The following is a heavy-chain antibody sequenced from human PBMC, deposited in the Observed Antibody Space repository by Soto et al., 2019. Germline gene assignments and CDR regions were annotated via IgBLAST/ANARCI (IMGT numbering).Heavy chain of an antibody. J-gene: IGHJ6*02. CDR2: ISAYNGNT. V-gene: IGHV1-18*01. D-gene: IGHD5-12*01. CDR1: GYTFTSYG. CDR3: ARDRSADIVATENYYYYGMDV. Sequence: ASVKVSCKASGYTFTSYGISWVRQAPGQGLEWMGWISAYNGNTNYAQKLQGRVTMTTDTPTSTAYMELRSLRSEDTAVYYCARDRSADIVATENYYYYGMDVWGQGTTVTVSS.